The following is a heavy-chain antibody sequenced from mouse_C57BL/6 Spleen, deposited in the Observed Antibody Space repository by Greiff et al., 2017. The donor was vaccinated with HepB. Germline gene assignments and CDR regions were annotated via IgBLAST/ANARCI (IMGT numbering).Heavy chain of an antibody. J-gene: IGHJ1*03. CDR2: IYPGDGDT. CDR3: ARKDGNLGYFDV. Sequence: QVQLKQSGPELVKPGASVKISCKASGYAFSSSWMNWVKQRPGKGLEWIGRIYPGDGDTNYNGKFKGKATLTADKSSSTAYMQLSSLTSEDSAVYFCARKDGNLGYFDVWGTGTTVTVSS. V-gene: IGHV1-82*01. CDR1: GYAFSSSW. D-gene: IGHD2-1*01.